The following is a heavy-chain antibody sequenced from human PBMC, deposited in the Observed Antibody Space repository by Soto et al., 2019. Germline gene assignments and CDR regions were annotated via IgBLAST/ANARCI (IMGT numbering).Heavy chain of an antibody. D-gene: IGHD1-1*01. CDR3: AREQPPDSFDY. V-gene: IGHV4-59*12. CDR1: GGSINSYY. CDR2: IYYSGNT. Sequence: SETLSLTCTVSGGSINSYYWSWIRQPPGKGLEWIGYIYYSGNTNYNPSLKSRVTISVDTSKNQFSLKLSSVTAADTAVYYCAREQPPDSFDYWGQGTLVTVSS. J-gene: IGHJ4*02.